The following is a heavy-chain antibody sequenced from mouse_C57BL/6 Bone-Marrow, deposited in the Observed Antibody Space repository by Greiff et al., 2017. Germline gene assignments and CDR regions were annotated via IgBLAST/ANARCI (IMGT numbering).Heavy chain of an antibody. J-gene: IGHJ2*01. D-gene: IGHD2-2*01. CDR3: ARERGYGYDDA. V-gene: IGHV1-72*01. CDR2: IDPNSGGT. Sequence: QVQLKQPGAELVKPGASVKLSCKASGYTFTSYWMHWVKQRPGRGFEWIGRIDPNSGGTKYNEKFKSKATLTVDKPSSTAYMQLSSLTSEDSAVYYCARERGYGYDDAWGQGTTLTVSS. CDR1: GYTFTSYW.